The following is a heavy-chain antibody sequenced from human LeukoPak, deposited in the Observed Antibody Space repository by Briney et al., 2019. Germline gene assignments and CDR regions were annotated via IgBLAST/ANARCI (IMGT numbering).Heavy chain of an antibody. CDR2: IYYSGST. CDR3: ARARGMVRGLVFDI. J-gene: IGHJ3*02. CDR1: GGSISSYF. Sequence: PSETLSLTCTVSGGSISSYFWSWIRQPAGKGLEWIGYIYYSGSTNYNPSLKSRVTISVDTSKNQFSLKLSSVTAADTAVYYCARARGMVRGLVFDIWGQGTMVTVSS. D-gene: IGHD3-10*01. V-gene: IGHV4-59*01.